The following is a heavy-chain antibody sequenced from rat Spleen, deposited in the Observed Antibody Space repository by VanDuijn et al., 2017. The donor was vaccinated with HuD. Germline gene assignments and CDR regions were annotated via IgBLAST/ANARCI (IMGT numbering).Heavy chain of an antibody. CDR2: ISHDGGST. CDR1: GFTFSDYH. Sequence: EVKLVESGGGLVQPGRSLKLSCAASGFTFSDYHMAWVRQAPTKGLEWVASISHDGGSTYYRDSVKGRFTISRDIAKSSLYLHMDSLTSEDTATYYCATGPRILRLDWFAYWGQGTLVTVSS. V-gene: IGHV5-20*01. CDR3: ATGPRILRLDWFAY. D-gene: IGHD1-6*01. J-gene: IGHJ3*01.